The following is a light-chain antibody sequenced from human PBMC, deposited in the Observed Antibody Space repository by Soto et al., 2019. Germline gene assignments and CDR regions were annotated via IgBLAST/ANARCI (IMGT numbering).Light chain of an antibody. CDR3: KQYSNWPPWT. J-gene: IGKJ1*01. CDR2: GAS. V-gene: IGKV3D-15*01. Sequence: IVMTQSPATLSVSPGQRATLSCRASQSVSTNLAWYQQKPGQAPRLLIYGASTRATGIPARFSGSGSGTEFTLTISGLQSDDFAVYYCKQYSNWPPWTFGQGTRVDFK. CDR1: QSVSTN.